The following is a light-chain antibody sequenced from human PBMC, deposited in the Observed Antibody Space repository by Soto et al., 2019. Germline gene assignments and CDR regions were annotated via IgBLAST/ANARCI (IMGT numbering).Light chain of an antibody. J-gene: IGLJ1*01. CDR2: VNT. Sequence: QSGLTQPPSASGTPGQRVTISCSGSPSNIGSNPVTWCQHLPGSAPRVLIFVNTERPSGAPARFSGSKSGTSASLAINGLQSEDEADYSCATWDDGLNGYVLGTGTKLTVL. CDR3: ATWDDGLNGYV. V-gene: IGLV1-44*01. CDR1: PSNIGSNP.